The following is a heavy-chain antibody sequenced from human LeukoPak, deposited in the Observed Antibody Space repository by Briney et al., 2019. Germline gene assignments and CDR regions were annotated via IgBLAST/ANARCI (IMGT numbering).Heavy chain of an antibody. J-gene: IGHJ4*02. Sequence: GGSLRLSCAASGFTFNIYAMTWVRQATGKGLDWVSAISGNADNTYYADSVKGRFTITRDNSKNTLYLQMNSLRAEDTAVYYCAQGAYGSGTYHYWGQGTLVTVSS. V-gene: IGHV3-23*01. CDR3: AQGAYGSGTYHY. D-gene: IGHD3-10*01. CDR1: GFTFNIYA. CDR2: ISGNADNT.